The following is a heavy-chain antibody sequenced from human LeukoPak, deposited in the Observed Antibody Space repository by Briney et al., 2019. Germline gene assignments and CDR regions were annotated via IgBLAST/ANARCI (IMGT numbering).Heavy chain of an antibody. Sequence: GGSLRLSCAASGFTFSSYSMNWVRQAPGKGLEWVSSISSSSSYIYYADSVKGRFTISRDNAKNSLYLQMNSLRAEDTAVYYCARGLEFGVAPTDYWGQGTLVTVSS. D-gene: IGHD3-3*01. CDR3: ARGLEFGVAPTDY. V-gene: IGHV3-21*01. J-gene: IGHJ4*02. CDR1: GFTFSSYS. CDR2: ISSSSSYI.